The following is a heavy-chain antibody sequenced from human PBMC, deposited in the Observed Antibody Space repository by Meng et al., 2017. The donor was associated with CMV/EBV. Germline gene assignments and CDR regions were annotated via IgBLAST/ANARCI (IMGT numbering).Heavy chain of an antibody. D-gene: IGHD2-2*03. CDR3: ARELDRWALDY. Sequence: GESLKISCAVSGFAFTTYAMYWVRQAPGKGLEWVAIISYDGSIKYYADSVKGRFTISRDNSKNTLYLQMNSLRAEDTAMYYCARELDRWALDYWGQGTLVTVSS. V-gene: IGHV3-30-3*01. CDR1: GFAFTTYA. J-gene: IGHJ4*02. CDR2: ISYDGSIK.